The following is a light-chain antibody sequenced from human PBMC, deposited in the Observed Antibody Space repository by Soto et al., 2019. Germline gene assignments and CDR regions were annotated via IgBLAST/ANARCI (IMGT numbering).Light chain of an antibody. CDR3: QQYNYYSRT. V-gene: IGKV1-8*01. CDR2: EAS. J-gene: IGKJ1*01. CDR1: QGISSY. Sequence: AIRMTQSPSSLSASTGDRVTITCRASQGISSYLAWYQQKPGKAPKLLIYEASTLQSGVSSRFSGSGSETHFTLTISSLQPDDFATYYCQQYNYYSRTFGQGTKVDIK.